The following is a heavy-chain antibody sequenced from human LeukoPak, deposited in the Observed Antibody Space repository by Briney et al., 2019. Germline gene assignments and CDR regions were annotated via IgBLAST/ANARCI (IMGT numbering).Heavy chain of an antibody. V-gene: IGHV3-23*01. CDR3: AKNNDYGGSYWYFDL. CDR1: GFILSSYA. Sequence: GGSLRLSCAASGFILSSYAMSWVRQAPGKGLEWVSAISSTDAGTYHADSVRGRFTISRDSSKNTLYLQMNSLRDEDTAVYYCAKNNDYGGSYWYFDLWGRGTLVTVSS. J-gene: IGHJ2*01. CDR2: ISSTDAGT. D-gene: IGHD4-23*01.